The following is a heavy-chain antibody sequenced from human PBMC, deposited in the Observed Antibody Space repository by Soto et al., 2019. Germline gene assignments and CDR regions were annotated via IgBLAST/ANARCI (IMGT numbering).Heavy chain of an antibody. CDR1: GFTFSSSG. J-gene: IGHJ2*01. CDR3: AKWARDFDL. Sequence: EVQLLESGGDLVQHGGSLRLSCAASGFTFSSSGMSWVRQAPGEGLEWVSTITTSGSSTYYADSVKGRFIISRDNSKNTLYLQMNSLRAEATAVYYCAKWARDFDLWGRGTLVTVSS. V-gene: IGHV3-23*01. D-gene: IGHD5-12*01. CDR2: ITTSGSST.